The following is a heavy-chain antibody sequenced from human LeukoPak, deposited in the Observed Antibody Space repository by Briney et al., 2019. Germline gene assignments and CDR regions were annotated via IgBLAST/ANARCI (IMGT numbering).Heavy chain of an antibody. Sequence: PGGSLRLSCAASGFTFSSYDMHWVRQATGKGLEWVSTIGTAGDTYYPGSVKGRFTISRENAKNSLYLQMNSLRAGDTAVYYCARGRGYYDSTGHYNIDYWGQGTLVTVSS. CDR3: ARGRGYYDSTGHYNIDY. J-gene: IGHJ4*02. CDR1: GFTFSSYD. D-gene: IGHD3-22*01. CDR2: IGTAGDT. V-gene: IGHV3-13*01.